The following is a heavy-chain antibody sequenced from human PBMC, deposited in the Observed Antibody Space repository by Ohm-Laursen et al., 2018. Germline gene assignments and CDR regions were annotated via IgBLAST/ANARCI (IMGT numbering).Heavy chain of an antibody. D-gene: IGHD3-22*01. CDR3: ARGLTYYYDSSGYHDAFDI. CDR2: IYYSGST. CDR1: GGSISSSSYY. V-gene: IGHV4-39*01. J-gene: IGHJ3*02. Sequence: GTLSLTCSVSGGSISSSSYYWGWIRQPPGKGLGWIGSIYYSGSTYYNPSLKSRVTISVDTSKNQFSLKLSSVTAADTAVYYCARGLTYYYDSSGYHDAFDIWGQGTMVTVSS.